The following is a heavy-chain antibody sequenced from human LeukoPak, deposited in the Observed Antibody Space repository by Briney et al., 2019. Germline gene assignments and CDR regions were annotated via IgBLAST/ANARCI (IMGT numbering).Heavy chain of an antibody. CDR1: GYTFTSYY. CDR2: INPSGGST. Sequence: ASVKVSCKASGYTFTSYYMHWVRQAPGQGLEWMGIINPSGGSTSYAQKFQGRVTITRDTSASTAYMELSSLRSEDTAVYYCASPLSWGLGYWGQGTLVTVSS. CDR3: ASPLSWGLGY. J-gene: IGHJ4*02. V-gene: IGHV1-46*01. D-gene: IGHD2/OR15-2a*01.